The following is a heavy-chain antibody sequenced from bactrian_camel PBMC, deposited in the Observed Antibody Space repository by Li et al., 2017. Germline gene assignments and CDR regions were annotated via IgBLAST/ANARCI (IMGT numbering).Heavy chain of an antibody. Sequence: VQLVESGGGSVQAGGSLRLSCAASGYTYSSNYMGWFRQAPGKEREGVAAISTGEGTTYYAGSVKGRFTISLDDAKNIVYLQMNSLKPEDTAMYYCAADVLLSPIEFNMIRTANYWGQGTQVTVS. CDR3: AADVLLSPIEFNMIRTANY. J-gene: IGHJ4*01. CDR1: GYTYSSNY. V-gene: IGHV3S40*01. CDR2: ISTGEGTT. D-gene: IGHD3*01.